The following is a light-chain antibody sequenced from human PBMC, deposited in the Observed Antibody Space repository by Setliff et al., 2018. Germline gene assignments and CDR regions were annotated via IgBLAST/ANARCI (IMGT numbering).Light chain of an antibody. J-gene: IGLJ2*01. Sequence: QSVLTQPASVSGSPGQSITISCTGTNSDVGAYNYVSRYQRHPGEAPKLLLYDVSNRPSGISHRFSGSKSGSTASLTISGLQAEDEADYFCSSYTNSRTVIFGGGTK. CDR2: DVS. V-gene: IGLV2-14*03. CDR3: SSYTNSRTVI. CDR1: NSDVGAYNY.